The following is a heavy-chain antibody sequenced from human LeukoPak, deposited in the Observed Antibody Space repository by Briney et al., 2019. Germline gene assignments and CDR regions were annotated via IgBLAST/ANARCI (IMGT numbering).Heavy chain of an antibody. CDR2: ISGSGGST. J-gene: IGHJ1*01. CDR3: AKDPSSGWFWFHFHR. Sequence: GGSLRLSCAASGFTFSSYAMSWVRQAPGKGLEWVSAISGSGGSTYYADSVKGRFTISRDNSKNTLSLHMNSLRSEDTAVYYCAKDPSSGWFWFHFHRWGQGTQVTV. D-gene: IGHD6-19*01. V-gene: IGHV3-23*01. CDR1: GFTFSSYA.